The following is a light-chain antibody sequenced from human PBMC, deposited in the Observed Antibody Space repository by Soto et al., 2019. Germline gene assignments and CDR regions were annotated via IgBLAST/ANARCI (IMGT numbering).Light chain of an antibody. Sequence: SVLTQPPSASETPGQRVIISCSGSTPNIGSNTVNWYQQLPGSAPKLLIYADNRRPSGVPDRFSGSKSGTSASLAISGLQSEDEANYYCAAWDDSLDGVFFGGGTKLTVL. J-gene: IGLJ2*01. CDR1: TPNIGSNT. V-gene: IGLV1-44*01. CDR2: ADN. CDR3: AAWDDSLDGVF.